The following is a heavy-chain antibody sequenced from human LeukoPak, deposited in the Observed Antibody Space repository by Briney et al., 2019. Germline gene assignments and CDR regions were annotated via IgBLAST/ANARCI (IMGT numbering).Heavy chain of an antibody. CDR2: IYTSGST. CDR1: GGSISSYY. V-gene: IGHV4-4*07. J-gene: IGHJ3*02. Sequence: SETLSLTCTVSGGSISSYYWSWIRQPAGKELEWIGRIYTSGSTNYNPSLKSRVTISVDKSKNQFSLKLSSVTAADTAVYYCARERVGATDHDAFDIWGQGTMVTVSS. D-gene: IGHD1-26*01. CDR3: ARERVGATDHDAFDI.